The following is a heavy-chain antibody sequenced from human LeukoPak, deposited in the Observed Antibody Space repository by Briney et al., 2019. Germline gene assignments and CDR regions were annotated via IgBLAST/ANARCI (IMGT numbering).Heavy chain of an antibody. V-gene: IGHV1-8*01. D-gene: IGHD5-24*01. J-gene: IGHJ6*02. Sequence: ASVKVSCKASGYTFTSYDINWVRQATGQGLEWMGGMNPNSGNTGYAQKFQGSVTMTRNTSISTAYMELSSLRSEDTAVYYCARGIDGWYYYYYGMDVWGQGTTVTVSS. CDR2: MNPNSGNT. CDR1: GYTFTSYD. CDR3: ARGIDGWYYYYYGMDV.